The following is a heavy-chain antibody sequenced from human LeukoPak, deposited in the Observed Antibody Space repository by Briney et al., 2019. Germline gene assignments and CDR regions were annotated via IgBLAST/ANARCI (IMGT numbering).Heavy chain of an antibody. J-gene: IGHJ4*02. CDR1: GFTFSSYW. V-gene: IGHV3-7*01. D-gene: IGHD3-3*01. Sequence: PGGTLRLSCAASGFTFSSYWMSWVRQAPGKGLEWVANIKQDGSEKYYVESVKGRFTISRDNAKNSLYLQMNSLRAEDTAVYYCARGYDFWSGYGFDYWGQGTLVTVSS. CDR2: IKQDGSEK. CDR3: ARGYDFWSGYGFDY.